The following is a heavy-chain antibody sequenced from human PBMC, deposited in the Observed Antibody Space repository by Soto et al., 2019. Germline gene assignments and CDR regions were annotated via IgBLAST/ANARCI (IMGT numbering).Heavy chain of an antibody. Sequence: GWSLILSCAASGFTFSSYSMNWVRQAPGKGLEWVSSISSSSSYIYYADSVKGRFTISRDNAKNSLYLQMNSLRAEDTAVYYCARWGAMVNYYGMDVWGQGTTVTVS. J-gene: IGHJ6*02. CDR3: ARWGAMVNYYGMDV. D-gene: IGHD5-18*01. V-gene: IGHV3-21*01. CDR1: GFTFSSYS. CDR2: ISSSSSYI.